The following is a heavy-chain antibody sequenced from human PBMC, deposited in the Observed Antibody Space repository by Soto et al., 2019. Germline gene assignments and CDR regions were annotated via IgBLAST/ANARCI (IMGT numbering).Heavy chain of an antibody. D-gene: IGHD6-25*01. Sequence: ASVKVSCKASGYTFTSYDINWVRQATGQGLEWMGWMNPNSGNTGYAQKFQGRVTMTRNTSISTAYMELSSLRSDDTAVYYCARDSHSSAPRAPLAYWGQGSLVIVSS. CDR1: GYTFTSYD. CDR2: MNPNSGNT. CDR3: ARDSHSSAPRAPLAY. V-gene: IGHV1-8*01. J-gene: IGHJ4*02.